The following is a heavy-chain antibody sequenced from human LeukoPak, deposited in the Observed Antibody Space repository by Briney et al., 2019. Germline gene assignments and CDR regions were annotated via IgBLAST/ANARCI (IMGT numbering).Heavy chain of an antibody. D-gene: IGHD3-16*01. J-gene: IGHJ6*02. Sequence: PGGSLRLSCAASGFTVSSNYMSWVRQAPGKGLEWVSVIYSGGSTYYADSVKGRFTISRDNSKNTLYLQMNSLRAEDTAVYYCARDGGNYYYGMDVWGQGTTVTVSS. V-gene: IGHV3-66*01. CDR3: ARDGGNYYYGMDV. CDR1: GFTVSSNY. CDR2: IYSGGST.